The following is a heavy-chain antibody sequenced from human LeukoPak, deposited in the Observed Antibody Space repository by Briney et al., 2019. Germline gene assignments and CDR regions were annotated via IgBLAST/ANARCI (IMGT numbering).Heavy chain of an antibody. D-gene: IGHD2-15*01. CDR2: ISGSGGST. Sequence: PGGSLRLSCAASGFTFSSYGMSWVRQAPGKGLEWVSAISGSGGSTYYADSVKGRFTISRDNSKNTLYLQMNSLRAEDTAVYYCAKDKPPVGTGCSGGSCYSEYFQHWGQGTLVTVSS. J-gene: IGHJ1*01. CDR1: GFTFSSYG. V-gene: IGHV3-23*01. CDR3: AKDKPPVGTGCSGGSCYSEYFQH.